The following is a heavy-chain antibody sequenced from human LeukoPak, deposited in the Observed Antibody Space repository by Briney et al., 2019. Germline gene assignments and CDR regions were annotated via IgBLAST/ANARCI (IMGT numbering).Heavy chain of an antibody. CDR2: ISAYNGNT. D-gene: IGHD2-2*01. V-gene: IGHV1-18*01. Sequence: GASVKVSCKASGYTFTTYDINWVRQAPGQGLEWMGWISAYNGNTNYAQKLQGRVTMTTDTSTSTAYMELRSLRSDDTAVYYCARGYCGSTSCFNFDYRGQGTLVTVSS. CDR1: GYTFTTYD. CDR3: ARGYCGSTSCFNFDY. J-gene: IGHJ4*02.